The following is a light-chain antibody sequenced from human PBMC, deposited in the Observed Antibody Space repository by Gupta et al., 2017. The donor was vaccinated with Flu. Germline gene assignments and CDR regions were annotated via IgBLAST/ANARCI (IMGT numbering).Light chain of an antibody. CDR3: QQSYSTWT. Sequence: DIQMTQSPSSLSASVGDRVTITCRASQSISSYLNWYQQKPGKAPKLLIYAASRLQSGGPSRFSGSGAWKDFTLTISSRQTEDFATYYGQQSYSTWTFGQGTKVEIK. CDR2: AAS. J-gene: IGKJ1*01. V-gene: IGKV1-39*01. CDR1: QSISSY.